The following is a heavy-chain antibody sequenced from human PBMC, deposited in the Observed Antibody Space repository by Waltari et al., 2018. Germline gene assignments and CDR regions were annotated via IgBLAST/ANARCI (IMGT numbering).Heavy chain of an antibody. Sequence: QVQLQQWGAGLLKPSETLSLTCAVYGGSFSGYYWSWIRQPPGKGLEWIGEINHSGSTNYNPSLKSRVTISVDTSKNQFSLKLSSVTAADTAVYYCARRWITMIVVVNNWFDPWGQGTLVTVSS. J-gene: IGHJ5*02. CDR1: GGSFSGYY. V-gene: IGHV4-34*01. CDR3: ARRWITMIVVVNNWFDP. CDR2: INHSGST. D-gene: IGHD3-22*01.